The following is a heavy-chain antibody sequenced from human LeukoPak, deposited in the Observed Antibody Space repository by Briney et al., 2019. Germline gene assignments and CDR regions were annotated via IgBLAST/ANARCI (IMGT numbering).Heavy chain of an antibody. V-gene: IGHV3-7*01. CDR2: IKQDGSEK. CDR1: GFTFSSDW. Sequence: PGGSLRLSCAASGFTFSSDWMSWVRQAPGRGLEWVANIKQDGSEKYYVDSVKGRFTISRDNAKNSLYLQMNSLRAEDTAVYYCARDRYCSSTSCLTYYYYYYYMDVWGKGTTVTVSS. J-gene: IGHJ6*03. D-gene: IGHD2-2*01. CDR3: ARDRYCSSTSCLTYYYYYYYMDV.